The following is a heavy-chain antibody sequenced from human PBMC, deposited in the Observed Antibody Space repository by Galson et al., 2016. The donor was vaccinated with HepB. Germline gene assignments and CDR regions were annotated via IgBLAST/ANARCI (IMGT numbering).Heavy chain of an antibody. CDR2: ISIYNGDT. CDR1: GHTFTSYA. D-gene: IGHD3-10*01. J-gene: IGHJ5*02. V-gene: IGHV1-18*01. Sequence: SVKVSCKASGHTFTSYAINWVRQAPGQGLEWMGWISIYNGDTNYTQKLQGRVTMTADTSTSTASMELRSLRSDDTAMYYCARLNNRGLVPFSGGFDPWGQGTLVTVSS. CDR3: ARLNNRGLVPFSGGFDP.